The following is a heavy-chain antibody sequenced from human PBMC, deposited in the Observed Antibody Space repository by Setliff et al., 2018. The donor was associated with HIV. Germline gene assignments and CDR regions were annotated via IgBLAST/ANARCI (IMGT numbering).Heavy chain of an antibody. CDR2: INSDSGDA. D-gene: IGHD3-22*01. CDR3: ARERMPAWFHYDSSASDVFDF. J-gene: IGHJ3*01. CDR1: GYTFNAYF. V-gene: IGHV1-2*02. Sequence: ASVKVSCKASGYTFNAYFIHWVRQAPGQGLEWMGWINSDSGDAKYAQKFQGRVTMTRDTFISTAYMEVSGLRSDDTAVYFCARERMPAWFHYDSSASDVFDFWGQGTMVTVSS.